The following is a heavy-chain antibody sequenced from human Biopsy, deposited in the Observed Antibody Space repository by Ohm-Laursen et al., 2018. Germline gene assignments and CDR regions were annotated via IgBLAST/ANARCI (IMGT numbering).Heavy chain of an antibody. CDR3: ATKLTGYFHH. CDR2: INAYNGNT. D-gene: IGHD3-9*01. CDR1: GYTFTNYG. V-gene: IGHV1-18*01. Sequence: SVKVSCKASGYTFTNYGISWVRQAPGQGLEWMGWINAYNGNTNYAQKLQGRVTMTTDTSTSTAYMELRSLRSDDTALYYCATKLTGYFHHWGQGTLVTVSS. J-gene: IGHJ1*01.